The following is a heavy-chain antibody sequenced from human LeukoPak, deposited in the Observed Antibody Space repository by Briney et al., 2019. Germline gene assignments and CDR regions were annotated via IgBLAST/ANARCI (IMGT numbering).Heavy chain of an antibody. J-gene: IGHJ6*02. V-gene: IGHV3-33*01. D-gene: IGHD2-21*02. CDR3: ARDGVAYCGGDCYHYGMDV. Sequence: PGRSLRLSCAASGFTFSSYGMHWVRQAPGKGLEWVAVIWYDGSNKYYADSVKGRFTISRDNSKNTLYLHMNSLRAEDTAVYYCARDGVAYCGGDCYHYGMDVWGQGTTVTVSS. CDR2: IWYDGSNK. CDR1: GFTFSSYG.